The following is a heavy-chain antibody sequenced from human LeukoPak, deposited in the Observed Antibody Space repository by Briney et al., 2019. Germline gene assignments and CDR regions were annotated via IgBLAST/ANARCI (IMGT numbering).Heavy chain of an antibody. CDR3: AGLPISIVVVPAASPYYYGMDV. CDR1: GGSISSSNYY. V-gene: IGHV4-39*01. Sequence: SETLSLTCTVSGGSISSSNYYWGWIRQPPGKGLEWIGSIYYSGSTYYNPSLKSRVTISVDTSKNQFSLKLSSVTAVDTAVYYCAGLPISIVVVPAASPYYYGMDVWGQGTTVTVSS. CDR2: IYYSGST. J-gene: IGHJ6*02. D-gene: IGHD2-2*01.